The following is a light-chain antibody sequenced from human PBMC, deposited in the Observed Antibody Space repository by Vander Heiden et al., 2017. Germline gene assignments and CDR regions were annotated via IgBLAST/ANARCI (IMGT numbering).Light chain of an antibody. Sequence: SSELTQDPAVSVALGQTVRITCQGDSLRSYYASWYQQKPGHAPVRGCYGKNNRPSGIPDRVSGSSSGNTDSFTITGAQAEDEADYYCNSQDSSGNEVCGTG. CDR1: SLRSYY. V-gene: IGLV3-19*01. CDR3: NSQDSSGNEV. J-gene: IGLJ1*01. CDR2: GKN.